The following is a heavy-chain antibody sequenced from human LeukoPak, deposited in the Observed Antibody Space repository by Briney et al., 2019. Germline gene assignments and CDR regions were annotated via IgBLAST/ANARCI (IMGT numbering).Heavy chain of an antibody. Sequence: ASVKVSCKASGYTFTGYYMHWVRQAPGQGLEWMGWISAYNGNTNYAQKLQGRVTMTTDTSTSTAYMELRSLRSEDTAVYYCARVSEDYGDYVGSYWGQGTLVTVSS. V-gene: IGHV1-18*04. CDR2: ISAYNGNT. CDR1: GYTFTGYY. J-gene: IGHJ4*02. D-gene: IGHD4-17*01. CDR3: ARVSEDYGDYVGSY.